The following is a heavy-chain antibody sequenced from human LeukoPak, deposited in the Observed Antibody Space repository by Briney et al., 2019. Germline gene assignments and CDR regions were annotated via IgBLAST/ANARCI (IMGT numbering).Heavy chain of an antibody. CDR2: IYHSGST. J-gene: IGHJ4*02. D-gene: IGHD3-3*01. CDR3: ARRTVRFLEWSYYFDY. CDR1: GYSISSGYY. Sequence: SETLSLTXAVSGYSISSGYYWGWIRQPPGKGLEWIGSIYHSGSTYYNPSLKSRVTISVDTSKNQFSLKLTSVTAADTAVYYCARRTVRFLEWSYYFDYWGQGTLVTVSS. V-gene: IGHV4-38-2*01.